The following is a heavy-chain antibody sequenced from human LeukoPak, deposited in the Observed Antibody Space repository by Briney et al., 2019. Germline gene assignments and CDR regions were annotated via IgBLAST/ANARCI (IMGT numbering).Heavy chain of an antibody. Sequence: GESLKLSCKGFGYSFTHYWIGWVRQMPGKGLEWMGIIYPGDSETKYNPSFQGQVTISADESINTAYLQWSSLKASDTAMYYCARRIAIFGDGNWFDFWGQGTLVTVSS. V-gene: IGHV5-51*03. J-gene: IGHJ5*01. CDR3: ARRIAIFGDGNWFDF. CDR2: IYPGDSET. D-gene: IGHD3-3*01. CDR1: GYSFTHYW.